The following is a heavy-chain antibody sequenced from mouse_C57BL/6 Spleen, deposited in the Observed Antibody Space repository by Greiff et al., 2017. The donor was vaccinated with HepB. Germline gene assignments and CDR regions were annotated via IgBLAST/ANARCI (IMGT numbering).Heavy chain of an antibody. J-gene: IGHJ3*01. V-gene: IGHV1-18*01. CDR1: GYTFTDYN. CDR2: INPNNGGT. Sequence: EVQLQQSGPELVKPGASVKIPCKASGYTFTDYNMDWVKQSHGKSLEWIGDINPNNGGTIYNQKFKGKATLTVDKSSSTAYMELRSLTSEDTAVYYCARNWDPFAYWGQGTLVTVSA. D-gene: IGHD4-1*01. CDR3: ARNWDPFAY.